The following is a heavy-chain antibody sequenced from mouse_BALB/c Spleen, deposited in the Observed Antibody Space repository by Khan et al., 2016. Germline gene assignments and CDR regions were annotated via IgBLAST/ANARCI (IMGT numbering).Heavy chain of an antibody. CDR3: AREDYSWFAY. CDR1: GYSITSDYA. CDR2: ISYSGDT. V-gene: IGHV3-2*02. J-gene: IGHJ3*01. D-gene: IGHD1-1*02. Sequence: EVQLQESGPGLVKPSQSLSLTCTVTGYSITSDYAWNWIRQFPGNKLVWLGYISYSGDTHYNPSLTSRISITSDTSKNQFFLQLNSVTAEGTATYYCAREDYSWFAYGGQGTLVTVSA.